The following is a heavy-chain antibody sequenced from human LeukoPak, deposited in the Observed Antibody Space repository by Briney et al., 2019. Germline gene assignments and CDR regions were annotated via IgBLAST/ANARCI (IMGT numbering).Heavy chain of an antibody. CDR1: GYTFTSFD. CDR2: MNYNSGNT. V-gene: IGHV1-8*01. CDR3: ARVKYNWNDIFENWFDP. J-gene: IGHJ5*02. Sequence: ASVKVSCKASGYTFTSFDINWVRQATGQGLEWMGWMNYNSGNTGYAQKFQGRVIMTRNISISTVYMELSSLRSEDSAVYYCARVKYNWNDIFENWFDPWGQGTLVTVSS. D-gene: IGHD1-1*01.